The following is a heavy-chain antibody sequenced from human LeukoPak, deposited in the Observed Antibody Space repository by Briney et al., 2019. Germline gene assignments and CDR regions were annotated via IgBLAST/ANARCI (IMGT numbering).Heavy chain of an antibody. V-gene: IGHV3-33*06. CDR2: IWYDGSNK. CDR1: GFTFSSYV. D-gene: IGHD2-15*01. Sequence: PGRSLRLSCAASGFTFSSYVMHWVRQAPGKGLEGVAVIWYDGSNKYYADSVKGRFTISRDNSKNTLYLQMNSLRAEDTAVYYCAKVGRVVVAATDSATDAFDIWGQGTMVTVSS. J-gene: IGHJ3*02. CDR3: AKVGRVVVAATDSATDAFDI.